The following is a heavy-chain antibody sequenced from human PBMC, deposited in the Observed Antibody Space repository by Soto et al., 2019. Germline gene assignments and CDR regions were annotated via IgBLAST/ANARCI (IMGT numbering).Heavy chain of an antibody. CDR2: TYYRSRWYN. V-gene: IGHV6-1*01. CDR1: GDSVSSNSAA. CDR3: AGTTSHQWYYMDV. D-gene: IGHD1-7*01. J-gene: IGHJ6*03. Sequence: QVQLQESGPGLVKPSQTLSLTCAISGDSVSSNSAAWNWIRLSPSRGLGWLARTYYRSRWYNDYAVSVRSRITANPDTSKNQFSLQLTSVTPEDTAVYYCAGTTSHQWYYMDVWGKGTTVTVSS.